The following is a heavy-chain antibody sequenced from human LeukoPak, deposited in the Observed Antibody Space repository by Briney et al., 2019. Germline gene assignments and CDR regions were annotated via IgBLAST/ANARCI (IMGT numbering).Heavy chain of an antibody. CDR3: ATLGSYGANYYRVIDY. V-gene: IGHV3-23*01. D-gene: IGHD4/OR15-4a*01. J-gene: IGHJ4*02. CDR1: GFTVSSNY. Sequence: GGSLRLSCAASGFTVSSNYMSLVRQAPGTGLDWVSTISGSGATTYYADSVKGRFTISRDNSKNTLFLQMDSLRAEDTAIYYCATLGSYGANYYRVIDYWGQGILVTVSS. CDR2: ISGSGATT.